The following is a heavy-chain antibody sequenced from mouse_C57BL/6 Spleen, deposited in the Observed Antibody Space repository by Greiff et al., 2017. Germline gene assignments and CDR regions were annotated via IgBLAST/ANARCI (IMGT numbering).Heavy chain of an antibody. Sequence: EVQLVESGGDLVKPGGSLKLSCAASGFTFSSYGMSWVRQTPDKRLEWVATISSGGSYTYYPDSVKGRFTISRDNAKNTLYLQMSSLKSEDTAMYYCARDLTGTTGFDYWGQGTTLTVSS. CDR2: ISSGGSYT. CDR3: ARDLTGTTGFDY. J-gene: IGHJ2*01. V-gene: IGHV5-6*01. D-gene: IGHD4-1*01. CDR1: GFTFSSYG.